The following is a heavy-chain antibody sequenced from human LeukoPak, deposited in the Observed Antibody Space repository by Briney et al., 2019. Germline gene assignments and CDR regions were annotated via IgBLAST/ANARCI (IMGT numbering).Heavy chain of an antibody. CDR2: ITGSGGAT. Sequence: PGGTLRLSCAASGFTFSSYAMSWVRHAPGTGLEWVSGITGSGGATSYTDSVKGRFTISRDNSKKTLFLQMNSLRAEDTAVYFCAKAHSGPLGSRFDPWGQGTLVTVSS. J-gene: IGHJ5*02. D-gene: IGHD3-10*01. V-gene: IGHV3-23*01. CDR3: AKAHSGPLGSRFDP. CDR1: GFTFSSYA.